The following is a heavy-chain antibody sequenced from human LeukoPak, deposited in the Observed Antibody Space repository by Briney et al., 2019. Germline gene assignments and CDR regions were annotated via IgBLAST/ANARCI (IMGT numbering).Heavy chain of an antibody. CDR3: AKDLWGFVEVAAILDS. Sequence: GGSLRLSCAASGFTFSSYGMHWVRQAPGKGLEWVASISRSGGSTAYADSVKGRFTISRDNSKNTLYLQMNILRVEDTAVYYCAKDLWGFVEVAAILDSWGQGTLVTVSS. CDR2: ISRSGGST. D-gene: IGHD2-2*02. J-gene: IGHJ4*02. V-gene: IGHV3-23*01. CDR1: GFTFSSYG.